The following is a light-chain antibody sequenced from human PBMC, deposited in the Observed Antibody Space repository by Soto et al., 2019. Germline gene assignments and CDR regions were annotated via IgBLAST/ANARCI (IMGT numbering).Light chain of an antibody. CDR1: QSISSSS. J-gene: IGKJ4*01. CDR3: QQYGRSSLT. V-gene: IGKV3-20*01. Sequence: EIVLTQSPGTLSLSPGERATLSCRASQSISSSSLAWYLQKPGQAPRLLIYGASSRATGIPDRFSGSGSGTDFTLTISRLEPEDFAVYYCQQYGRSSLTFGGGTKVEIK. CDR2: GAS.